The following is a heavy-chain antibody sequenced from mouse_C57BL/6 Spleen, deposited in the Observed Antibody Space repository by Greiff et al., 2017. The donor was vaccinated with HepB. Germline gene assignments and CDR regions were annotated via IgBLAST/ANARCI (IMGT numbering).Heavy chain of an antibody. CDR1: GYTFTSYW. CDR2: IYPGSGST. J-gene: IGHJ2*01. Sequence: QVQLQQPGAELVKPGASVKMSCKASGYTFTSYWITWVKQRPGQGLEWIGDIYPGSGSTNYNEKFKSKATLTVDTSSSTAYMQLSSLTSEDSAVYYCAKPPYYSNGGYWGQGTTLPVSS. V-gene: IGHV1-55*01. D-gene: IGHD2-5*01. CDR3: AKPPYYSNGGY.